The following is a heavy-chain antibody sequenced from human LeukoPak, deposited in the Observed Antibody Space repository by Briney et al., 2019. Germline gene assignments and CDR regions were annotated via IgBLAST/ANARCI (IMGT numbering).Heavy chain of an antibody. D-gene: IGHD2-15*01. V-gene: IGHV1-69*05. CDR3: ARLLYYCSGGSCSHRHFDY. CDR1: GGTFSSYA. CDR2: IIPIFGTA. J-gene: IGHJ4*02. Sequence: SVKVSCKASGGTFSSYAISWVRQAPGQGLEWMGGIIPIFGTANYAQKFQGRVTITTDESTSTAYMEPSSLRSEDTAVYYCARLLYYCSGGSCSHRHFDYWGQGTLVTVSS.